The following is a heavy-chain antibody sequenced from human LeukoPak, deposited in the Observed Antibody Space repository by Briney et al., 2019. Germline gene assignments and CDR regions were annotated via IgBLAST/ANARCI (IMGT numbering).Heavy chain of an antibody. CDR2: IYPGDSDT. V-gene: IGHV5-51*01. CDR1: GYSFTSYW. D-gene: IGHD6-13*01. J-gene: IGHJ4*02. Sequence: GESLKISCKGSGYSFTSYWIGWVRQMPGKGLEWMGIIYPGDSDTRYSPSFQGQVTISADKSISTAYLQWSSLKASDTAMYYYARQRYSSSWYTGSYLDYWGQGTLVTVSS. CDR3: ARQRYSSSWYTGSYLDY.